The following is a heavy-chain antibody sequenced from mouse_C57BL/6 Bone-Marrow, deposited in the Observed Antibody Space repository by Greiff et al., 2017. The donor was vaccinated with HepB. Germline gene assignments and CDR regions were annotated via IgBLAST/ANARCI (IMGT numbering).Heavy chain of an antibody. J-gene: IGHJ1*03. Sequence: QVQLQESGAELARPGASVKLSCKASGYTFTSYGISWVKQRTGQGLEWIGEIYPRSGNTYYNEKFKGKATLTADKSSSTAYMELRSLTSEDSAVYFCARVGGSSHWYFDVWGTGTTVTVSS. CDR3: ARVGGSSHWYFDV. D-gene: IGHD1-1*01. CDR1: GYTFTSYG. V-gene: IGHV1-81*01. CDR2: IYPRSGNT.